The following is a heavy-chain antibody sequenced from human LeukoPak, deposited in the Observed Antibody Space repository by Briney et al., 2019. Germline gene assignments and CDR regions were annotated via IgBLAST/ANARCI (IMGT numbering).Heavy chain of an antibody. CDR3: AKAPKGSCSGAKCYAFDS. CDR2: IVGSGANT. V-gene: IGHV3-23*01. Sequence: GGSLRLSCAASGFTFSSYSMNWVRQAPGTGLQWISSIVGSGANTYHADSVKGRFTTSRDNSKNTLYLQMNSLRPEDTAIYYCAKAPKGSCSGAKCYAFDSWGQGTLVTVSS. D-gene: IGHD2-15*01. CDR1: GFTFSSYS. J-gene: IGHJ4*02.